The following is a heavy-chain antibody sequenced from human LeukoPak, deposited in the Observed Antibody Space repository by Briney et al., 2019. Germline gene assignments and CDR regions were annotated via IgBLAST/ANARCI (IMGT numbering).Heavy chain of an antibody. CDR1: GFTFSDYY. V-gene: IGHV3-11*01. CDR3: ARDLTEGRYDILTGLIDY. CDR2: ISSSGSTI. J-gene: IGHJ4*02. Sequence: GGSLRLSCAASGFTFSDYYMSWIRQAPGKGLEWVSYISSSGSTIYYADSVKGRFIISRDNAKNSLYLQMNSLRAEDTAVYYCARDLTEGRYDILTGLIDYWGQGTLVTVSS. D-gene: IGHD3-9*01.